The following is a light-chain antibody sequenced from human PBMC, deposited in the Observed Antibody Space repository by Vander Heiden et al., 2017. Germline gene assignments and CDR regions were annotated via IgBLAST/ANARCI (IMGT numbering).Light chain of an antibody. J-gene: IGLJ2*01. CDR3: QVWDSSSVV. CDR2: DDS. Sequence: SYVLTQPPSVSVAPGKTARMTCGGNNIGSKRVHWYQQKPGQALVLVVYDDSDRPSGIPERFSGSNSGNTATLTISRVEAGDEADYYCQVWDSSSVVFGGGTKLTVL. CDR1: NIGSKR. V-gene: IGLV3-21*03.